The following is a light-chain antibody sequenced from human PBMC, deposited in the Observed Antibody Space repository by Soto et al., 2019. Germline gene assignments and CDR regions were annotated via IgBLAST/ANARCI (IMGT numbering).Light chain of an antibody. Sequence: EVVLPQSPGTLSLSPGERATLSCRASQSVSSNYLAWYQQKLGQAPRLLIFAASSRATGIPDRFSGSGSGTDFTLTISRLEPEDFAVYYCQQYGGLPRTFGQGTKVDIK. CDR1: QSVSSNY. V-gene: IGKV3-20*01. CDR3: QQYGGLPRT. J-gene: IGKJ1*01. CDR2: AAS.